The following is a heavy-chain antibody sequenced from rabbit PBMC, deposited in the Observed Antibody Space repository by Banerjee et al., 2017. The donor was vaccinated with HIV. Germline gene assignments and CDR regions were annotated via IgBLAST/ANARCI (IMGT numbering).Heavy chain of an antibody. Sequence: QQQLEESGGGLVKPGGSLTLTCKASGLDFSSSYWICWVRQAPGKGLEWIGCIYSGSGATYYASWVNGRFTISRSTSLDTVDLKMTSLTAADTATYFCARDTGAAGSLGFWGQGTLVTVS. CDR1: GLDFSSSYW. D-gene: IGHD3-1*01. J-gene: IGHJ3*01. V-gene: IGHV1S43*01. CDR2: IYSGSGAT. CDR3: ARDTGAAGSLGF.